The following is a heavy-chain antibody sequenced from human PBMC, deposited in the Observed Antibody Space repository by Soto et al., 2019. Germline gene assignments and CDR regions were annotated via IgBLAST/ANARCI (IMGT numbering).Heavy chain of an antibody. Sequence: QVQLVESGGGVVQPGRSLRLSCAASGFTFSSYGMHWVRQAPGKGLEWVAVIWYDGSNKYYADSVKGRFTISRDNSKNPLYLQMNSLRAEDTAVYYCAREGQSRYYDSSGYTDYYYYGMDVWGQGTTVTVSS. J-gene: IGHJ6*02. CDR3: AREGQSRYYDSSGYTDYYYYGMDV. V-gene: IGHV3-33*01. CDR1: GFTFSSYG. D-gene: IGHD3-22*01. CDR2: IWYDGSNK.